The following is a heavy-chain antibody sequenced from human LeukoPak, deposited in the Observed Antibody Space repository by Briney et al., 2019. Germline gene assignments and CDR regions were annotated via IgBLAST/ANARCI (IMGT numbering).Heavy chain of an antibody. Sequence: GGSLRLSCAASGFTFSSYAMSWVRQAPGKGLEWVSAISGSGGSTYYADSVKGRFTISRDNAKNSLYLQMNSLRAEDTALYYCARDTVGVTDYWGQGTLVTVSS. J-gene: IGHJ4*02. CDR1: GFTFSSYA. V-gene: IGHV3-23*01. CDR2: ISGSGGST. D-gene: IGHD1-26*01. CDR3: ARDTVGVTDY.